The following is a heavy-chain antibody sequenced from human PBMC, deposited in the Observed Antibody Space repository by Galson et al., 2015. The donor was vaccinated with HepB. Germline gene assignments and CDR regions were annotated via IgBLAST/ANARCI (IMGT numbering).Heavy chain of an antibody. CDR1: GYNFGSSR. D-gene: IGHD6-13*01. CDR3: ARGAEAGTINYFDP. Sequence: QSGAEVKKPGESLKISCYDSGYNFGSSRIAWVRQMPGKGLEWMGIVYPDASDMRYSPSFEGQVTISVDKSIRTAYLQWSRLKVSDTAMYYCARGAEAGTINYFDPWGQGTLVTVSS. J-gene: IGHJ5*02. V-gene: IGHV5-51*01. CDR2: VYPDASDM.